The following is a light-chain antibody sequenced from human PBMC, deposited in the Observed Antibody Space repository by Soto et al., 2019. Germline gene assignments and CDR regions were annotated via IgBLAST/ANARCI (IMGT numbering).Light chain of an antibody. J-gene: IGKJ5*01. V-gene: IGKV3-20*01. CDR1: QSVSSSY. CDR2: GAS. Sequence: EIVLTQSPGTLSLSPGETATLSCRASQSVSSSYLAWYQQNPVQAPRLLIYGASSRATGIPDRFSASGSGTDCTLTISGLEPYDCAGYYWQQDCSSPGTFGQGTRLEIK. CDR3: QQDCSSPGT.